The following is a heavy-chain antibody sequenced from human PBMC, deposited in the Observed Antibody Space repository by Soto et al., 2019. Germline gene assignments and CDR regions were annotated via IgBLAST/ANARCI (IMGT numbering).Heavy chain of an antibody. CDR2: ISAYNGNT. Sequence: ASVKVSCTASGDTFTSYGISWVRQAPGQGLEWMGWISAYNGNTNYAQKLKGRVTMTTDTSTSTAYMELRSLRSDETAVYYCARDGSSREGYYYYGMDVWGQGTTVTV. J-gene: IGHJ6*02. V-gene: IGHV1-18*04. D-gene: IGHD6-6*01. CDR3: ARDGSSREGYYYYGMDV. CDR1: GDTFTSYG.